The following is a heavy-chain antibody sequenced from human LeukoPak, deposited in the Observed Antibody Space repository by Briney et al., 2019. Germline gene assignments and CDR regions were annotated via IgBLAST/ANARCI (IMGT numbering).Heavy chain of an antibody. J-gene: IGHJ6*02. Sequence: ASVKVSCKASGYTFTGYYMHWVRQAPGQGLEWMGWINPNSGGTNYAQKFQGRVTMTTDTSTSTAYMELRSLRSDDTAVYYCAITYCSSTSCRDYYYYYGMDVWGQGTTVTVSS. CDR1: GYTFTGYY. D-gene: IGHD2-2*01. CDR2: INPNSGGT. V-gene: IGHV1-2*02. CDR3: AITYCSSTSCRDYYYYYGMDV.